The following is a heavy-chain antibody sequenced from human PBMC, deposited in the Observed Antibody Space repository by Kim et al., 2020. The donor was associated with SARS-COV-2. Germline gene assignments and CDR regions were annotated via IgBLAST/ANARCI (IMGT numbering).Heavy chain of an antibody. CDR2: ISYDGSNK. V-gene: IGHV3-30*18. CDR1: GFTFSSYG. J-gene: IGHJ4*02. CDR3: AKITLWRRVGATTFDY. D-gene: IGHD1-26*01. Sequence: GGSLRLSCAASGFTFSSYGMHWVRQAPGKGLEWVAVISYDGSNKYYADSVKGRFTISRDNSKNTLYLQMNSLRAEDTAVYYCAKITLWRRVGATTFDYWGQGTLVTVSS.